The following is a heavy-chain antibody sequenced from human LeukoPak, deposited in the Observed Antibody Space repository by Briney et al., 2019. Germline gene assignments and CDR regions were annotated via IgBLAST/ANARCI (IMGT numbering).Heavy chain of an antibody. D-gene: IGHD1-20*01. J-gene: IGHJ4*02. V-gene: IGHV3-23*01. CDR3: AKLIANWIEIDY. Sequence: GGSLRLSCAASEFTFSSYAMSWVRQAPGKGLEWVSAISGSGGSTYYADSVKGRFTISRDNSKNTLYLQMNSLRAEDTAVYYCAKLIANWIEIDYWGQGTLVTVSS. CDR2: ISGSGGST. CDR1: EFTFSSYA.